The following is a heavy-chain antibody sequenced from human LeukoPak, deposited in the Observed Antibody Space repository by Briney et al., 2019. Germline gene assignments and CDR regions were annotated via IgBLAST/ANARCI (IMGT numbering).Heavy chain of an antibody. V-gene: IGHV3-15*01. CDR2: IKSKTDGGTT. J-gene: IGHJ4*02. D-gene: IGHD3-22*01. CDR1: GFTFSNAW. CDR3: TTLLQYYYDSSGYSPFDY. Sequence: GGSLTLSCAASGFTFSNAWMSWVRQAPGKGLEWVGRIKSKTDGGTTDYAALVKGRFTISRDDSKNTLYLQMNSLKTEDTAVYYCTTLLQYYYDSSGYSPFDYWGQGTLVTVSS.